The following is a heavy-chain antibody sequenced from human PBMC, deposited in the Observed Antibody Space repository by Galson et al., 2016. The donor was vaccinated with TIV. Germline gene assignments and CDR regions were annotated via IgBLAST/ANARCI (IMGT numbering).Heavy chain of an antibody. J-gene: IGHJ6*03. CDR3: ASDHEGDSWSGSYRVGYYNFMDV. D-gene: IGHD3-3*01. Sequence: SVKVSCKASGGTFSSFTISWVRQAPGQGLEWMGRIIPILGIANYAQKFRGRLSIIADKSTSTAYMEMSSLRSEDTAVYYCASDHEGDSWSGSYRVGYYNFMDVWGKGTTVTVSS. CDR1: GGTFSSFT. CDR2: IIPILGIA. V-gene: IGHV1-69*02.